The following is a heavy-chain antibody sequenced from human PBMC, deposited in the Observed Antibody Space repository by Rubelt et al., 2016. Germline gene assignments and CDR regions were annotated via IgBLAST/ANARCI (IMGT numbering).Heavy chain of an antibody. CDR3: GRVLGSSYYFYGMDV. D-gene: IGHD6-6*01. CDR1: GFTFSSYW. J-gene: IGHJ6*02. CDR2: ISSRIYFI. Sequence: EVQLVESGGGLVQPGGSLRLSCAASGFTFSSYWMRWVRQAPGQGMEWFSSISSRIYFIYYADSVKHRIPNSIEHAKNSLYLQMNSRRAKDTALYYCGRVLGSSYYFYGMDVWGQGTTVTVSS. V-gene: IGHV3-21*04.